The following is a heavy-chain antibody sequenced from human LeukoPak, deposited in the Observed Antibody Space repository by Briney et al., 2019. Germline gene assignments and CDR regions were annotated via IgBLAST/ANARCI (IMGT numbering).Heavy chain of an antibody. V-gene: IGHV3-53*01. Sequence: GGSLRLSCAASGFTVSSNYMSWVRQAPGKGLEWVSVIYSGGSTYYADSVKGRFTISRDNSKNTLYLQMNSLRAEDTAVYYCAKNSETGSTVTPDYYYYYMDVWGKGTTVTVSS. CDR3: AKNSETGSTVTPDYYYYYMDV. CDR1: GFTVSSNY. D-gene: IGHD4-17*01. CDR2: IYSGGST. J-gene: IGHJ6*03.